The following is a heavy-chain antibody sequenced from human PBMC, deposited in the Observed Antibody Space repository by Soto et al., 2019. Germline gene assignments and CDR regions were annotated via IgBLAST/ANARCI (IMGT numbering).Heavy chain of an antibody. V-gene: IGHV3-66*01. CDR1: GFTVSSNY. CDR2: IYSGGST. J-gene: IGHJ4*02. Sequence: GGSLRLSCAASGFTVSSNYMSWVRQAPGKGLEWVSVIYSGGSTYYADSVKGRFTISRDNSKNTLYLQMNNLRAEDTAFYFCARATQSYYDTSGYYSYVHWGQGAQVTVSS. D-gene: IGHD3-22*01. CDR3: ARATQSYYDTSGYYSYVH.